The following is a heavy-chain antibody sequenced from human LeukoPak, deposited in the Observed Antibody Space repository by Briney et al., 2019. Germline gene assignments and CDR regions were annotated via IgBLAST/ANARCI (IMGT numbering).Heavy chain of an antibody. CDR1: GFTVSTNY. V-gene: IGHV3-53*01. D-gene: IGHD2-15*01. CDR3: ARGSGGHGGGPAFDY. Sequence: PGGSLRLSCAASGFTVSTNYMSWVRQAPGKGLEWVSVIYSGDSTYYADSVKGRFTISRDNSKNTLYLQMNSLRAEDTAVHYCARGSGGHGGGPAFDYWGQGTLVTVSS. CDR2: IYSGDST. J-gene: IGHJ4*02.